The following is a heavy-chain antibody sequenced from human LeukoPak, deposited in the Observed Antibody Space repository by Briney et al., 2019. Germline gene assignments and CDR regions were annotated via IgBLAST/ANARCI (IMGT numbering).Heavy chain of an antibody. V-gene: IGHV1-18*01. D-gene: IGHD3-3*01. Sequence: ASVKVSCKASGYTFLSYGISWVRQAPGQGLEWMGWISAYNGNTNYEQNSQGRVTMTTDTTTSTAYMELRSLRSDDTAVYFCARDKYYDFWSGYSSSGMDVWGQGTTVTVSS. CDR2: ISAYNGNT. CDR1: GYTFLSYG. J-gene: IGHJ6*02. CDR3: ARDKYYDFWSGYSSSGMDV.